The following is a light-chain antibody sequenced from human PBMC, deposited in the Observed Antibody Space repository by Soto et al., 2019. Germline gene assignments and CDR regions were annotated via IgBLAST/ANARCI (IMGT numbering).Light chain of an antibody. J-gene: IGLJ1*01. Sequence: QSVLTQPASVSGSPGQSITISCSGTSSDIGSYDHVAWYQQFPGKSLKLIIYAVSDRPSGVSDRCSGSKSGISASLTISGLQTEDEADYYCISYTDRQSYLFGTGTKVTVL. CDR1: SSDIGSYDH. CDR3: ISYTDRQSYL. V-gene: IGLV2-14*03. CDR2: AVS.